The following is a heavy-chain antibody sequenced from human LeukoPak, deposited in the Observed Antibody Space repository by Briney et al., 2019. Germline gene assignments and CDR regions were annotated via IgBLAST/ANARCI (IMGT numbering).Heavy chain of an antibody. Sequence: XPGQXXXWXGWISAYNGNTNYAQKLQGRVSMTTDTSTSTAYMELRSLRSDDTAVYYCARGVGATNAFDIWGQGTLVTVSS. CDR3: ARGVGATNAFDI. J-gene: IGHJ3*02. D-gene: IGHD1-26*01. V-gene: IGHV1-18*01. CDR2: ISAYNGNT.